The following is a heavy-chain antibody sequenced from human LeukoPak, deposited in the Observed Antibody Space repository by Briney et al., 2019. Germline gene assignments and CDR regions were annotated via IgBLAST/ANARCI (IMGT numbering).Heavy chain of an antibody. D-gene: IGHD3-16*02. CDR3: ARRTYDRSLSTIDY. Sequence: SETLSLTCTVSGGSISSSSYYWGWIRQPPGKGLEWIGSIYYSGSTYYNPSLKSRVTISVDTSKNQFSLKLSSVTAADTAVYYCARRTYDRSLSTIDYWGQGTLVTVSS. V-gene: IGHV4-39*01. CDR1: GGSISSSSYY. CDR2: IYYSGST. J-gene: IGHJ4*02.